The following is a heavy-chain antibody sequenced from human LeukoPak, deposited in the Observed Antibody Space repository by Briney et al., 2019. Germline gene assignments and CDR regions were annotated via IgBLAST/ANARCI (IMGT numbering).Heavy chain of an antibody. J-gene: IGHJ4*02. D-gene: IGHD2-15*01. CDR1: GGSISSYY. CDR2: IYYGGST. Sequence: SETLSLTCTVSGGSISSYYWSWIRQPPGKGLEWIGYIYYGGSTNYNPSLKSRVTISVDTSKNQFSLKLSSVTAADTAVYYCASLTGYCSGGSCYTWGQGTLVTVSS. V-gene: IGHV4-59*01. CDR3: ASLTGYCSGGSCYT.